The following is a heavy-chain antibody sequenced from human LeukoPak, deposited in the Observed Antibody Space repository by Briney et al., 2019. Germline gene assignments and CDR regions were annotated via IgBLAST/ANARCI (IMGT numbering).Heavy chain of an antibody. Sequence: GGSLRLSCAASGFTFTSYAMSWVRQAPGKGLEWISSISSGGSTYYADSVKGRFTISRDNSKNTLYLQMNSLRAEDTAVYYCAKDGVAAARTLGMDVWGQGTTITVSS. CDR2: ISSGGST. J-gene: IGHJ6*02. D-gene: IGHD6-13*01. CDR3: AKDGVAAARTLGMDV. CDR1: GFTFTSYA. V-gene: IGHV3-23*01.